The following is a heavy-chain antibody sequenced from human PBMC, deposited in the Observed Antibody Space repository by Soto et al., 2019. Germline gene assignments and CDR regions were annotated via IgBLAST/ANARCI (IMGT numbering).Heavy chain of an antibody. V-gene: IGHV3-66*01. D-gene: IGHD3-16*02. Sequence: GGSLRLSCAASGFTVSSNYMSWVRQAPGKGLEWVSVIYSGGRTYYADSVKGRFTISRENSTNTLYLQMNSLRAEDTAVYYCASVSYDYIWGSYRVENDYWGQGTLVTVSS. CDR1: GFTVSSNY. CDR2: IYSGGRT. CDR3: ASVSYDYIWGSYRVENDY. J-gene: IGHJ4*02.